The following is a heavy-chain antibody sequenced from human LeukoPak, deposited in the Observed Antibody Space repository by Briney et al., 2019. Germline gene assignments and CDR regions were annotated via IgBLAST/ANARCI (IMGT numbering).Heavy chain of an antibody. D-gene: IGHD3-10*01. V-gene: IGHV3-11*06. Sequence: GGSLRLSCAASGFTLSDYHMSWIRQAPWKGLEWVSYISLSSTYTNYADSVKGRFTISRDNAKNLLYLQMNSLRVEDTAVYYCARDGWFGELDKDHFDYWGQGTLVTVSS. J-gene: IGHJ4*02. CDR2: ISLSSTYT. CDR3: ARDGWFGELDKDHFDY. CDR1: GFTLSDYH.